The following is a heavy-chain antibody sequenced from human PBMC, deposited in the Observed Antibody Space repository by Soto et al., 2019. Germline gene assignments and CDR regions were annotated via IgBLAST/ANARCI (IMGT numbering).Heavy chain of an antibody. D-gene: IGHD3-9*01. CDR3: GRMLKGGTFDCLQGDS. J-gene: IGHJ4*02. CDR1: GFSLTTSGMC. CDR2: IDWGDDK. Sequence: AGPPLVNPTQTLTLTCTFSGFSLTTSGMCVTWVLQPPGKALEWLALIDWGDDKYYNTSLMTRLTLSKDTSKNQVVLTMTHMDPVDTGTYYCGRMLKGGTFDCLQGDSWGQGTLVTVSS. V-gene: IGHV2-70*20.